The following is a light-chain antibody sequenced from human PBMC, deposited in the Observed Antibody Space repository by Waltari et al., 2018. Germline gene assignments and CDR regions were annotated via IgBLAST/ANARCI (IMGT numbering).Light chain of an antibody. J-gene: IGKJ4*01. CDR3: QQSYSTPRS. CDR1: QNIRTY. Sequence: DIQMTQSPSSLSASVGDRVTISCRASQNIRTYLNWYQQKLGKAPKVLIYAASTLLSGVPSRFSGSGSGTDFTLTITSLQPEDFGTYYCQQSYSTPRSFGGGTK. V-gene: IGKV1-39*01. CDR2: AAS.